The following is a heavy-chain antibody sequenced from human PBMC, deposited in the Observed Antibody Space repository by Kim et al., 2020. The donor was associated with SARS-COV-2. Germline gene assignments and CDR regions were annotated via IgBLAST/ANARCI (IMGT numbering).Heavy chain of an antibody. CDR1: GFTFSNYA. CDR3: AKCHSNWGNDAFDY. V-gene: IGHV3-23*01. J-gene: IGHJ3*01. CDR2: IRGGGAVT. D-gene: IGHD3-16*01. Sequence: GGSLRLSCAASGFTFSNYAMSWVRQAPGKGLEWVSYIRGGGAVTHYAGSVKGRCTISRDNFKNMLYLQLDSLRAEDTAVYYCAKCHSNWGNDAFDYWG.